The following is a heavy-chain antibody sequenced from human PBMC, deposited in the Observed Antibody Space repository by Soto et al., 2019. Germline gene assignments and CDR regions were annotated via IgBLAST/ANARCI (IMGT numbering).Heavy chain of an antibody. D-gene: IGHD5-12*01. J-gene: IGHJ4*02. CDR2: IYYSGSS. CDR3: ARWLRPYYFDY. CDR1: GGSISSYY. V-gene: IGHV4-59*01. Sequence: QVQLQESGPGLVKPSETLSLTCTVSGGSISSYYWSWIRQPPGKGLEWIGCIYYSGSSNYNPSLKXRXTXSLXTSKHQFSLKLSSVTAADTAVYYCARWLRPYYFDYWGQGTLVTVSS.